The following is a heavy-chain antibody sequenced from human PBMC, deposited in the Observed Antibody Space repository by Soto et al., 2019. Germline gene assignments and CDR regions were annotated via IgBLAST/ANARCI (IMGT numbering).Heavy chain of an antibody. CDR2: IIPIFGTA. J-gene: IGHJ4*02. CDR1: GGTFSSYA. Sequence: QVQLVQSGAEVKKPGSSVKVSCKASGGTFSSYAISWVRQAPGQGLEWMGGIIPIFGTANYAQKFQGRVTITADESTSTACMELRSLRSEDTDVYYCARDGSGSYWPPYYFDYWGQGTLVTVSS. CDR3: ARDGSGSYWPPYYFDY. D-gene: IGHD3-10*01. V-gene: IGHV1-69*12.